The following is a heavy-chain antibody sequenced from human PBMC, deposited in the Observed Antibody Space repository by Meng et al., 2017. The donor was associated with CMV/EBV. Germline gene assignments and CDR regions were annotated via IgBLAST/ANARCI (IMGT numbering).Heavy chain of an antibody. CDR3: VTWLWFGELSGYYFDY. CDR2: IYYSGST. V-gene: IGHV4-39*07. CDR1: GGSISSSSYY. D-gene: IGHD3-10*01. Sequence: LQLQGSGPGLVKPSETLSLTCTVSGGSISSSSYYWGWIRQPPGKGLEWIGSIYYSGSTYYNPSLKSRVTISVDTSKNQFSLKLSSVTAADTAVYYCVTWLWFGELSGYYFDYWGQGTLVTVS. J-gene: IGHJ4*02.